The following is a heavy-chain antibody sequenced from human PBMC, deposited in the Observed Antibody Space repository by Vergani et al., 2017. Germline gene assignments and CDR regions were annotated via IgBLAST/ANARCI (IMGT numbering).Heavy chain of an antibody. V-gene: IGHV3-23*01. CDR1: GFTFSSYA. CDR3: AKTSAAPGCYYYYYMDV. CDR2: ISGSGGST. J-gene: IGHJ6*03. Sequence: EVQLLESGGGLVQPGGSLRLSCAASGFTFSSYAMSWVRQAPGKGLEWVSAISGSGGSTYYADSVKGRFTISRDNSKNTLYLQMNSLRAEDTAVYYCAKTSAAPGCYYYYYMDVWGKGTTVTVSS. D-gene: IGHD2-15*01.